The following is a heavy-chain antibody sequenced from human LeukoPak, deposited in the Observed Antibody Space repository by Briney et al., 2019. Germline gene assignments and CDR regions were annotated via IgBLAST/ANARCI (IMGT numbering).Heavy chain of an antibody. D-gene: IGHD2-15*01. J-gene: IGHJ4*02. CDR2: INPADSER. V-gene: IGHV5-51*01. CDR1: GYSFTNSW. CDR3: ARLGACSGNTCYSGDY. Sequence: GESLKISCKGSGYSFTNSWIGWVRQMPGKGLELMGIINPADSERRYSPSFQGQVTISADKSISTAYLQWSSLKASDTAMYYCARLGACSGNTCYSGDYWGQGTLVTVSS.